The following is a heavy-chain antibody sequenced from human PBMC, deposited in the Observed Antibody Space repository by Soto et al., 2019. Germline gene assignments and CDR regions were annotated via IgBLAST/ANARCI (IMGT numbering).Heavy chain of an antibody. CDR2: INAGNGNT. CDR3: ASDYGDYEGLGY. J-gene: IGHJ4*02. CDR1: GYTFTSYA. Sequence: QVQLVQSGAEVKKPGASVKVSCKASGYTFTSYAMHWVRQAPGQRLEWMGWINAGNGNTKYSQKFQGRVTITRDTSASTAYMELSSLRSEDTAVDYCASDYGDYEGLGYWGQGTLVTVSA. D-gene: IGHD4-17*01. V-gene: IGHV1-3*01.